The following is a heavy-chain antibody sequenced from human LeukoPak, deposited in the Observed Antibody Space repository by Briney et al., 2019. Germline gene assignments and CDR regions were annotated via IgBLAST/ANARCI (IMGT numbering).Heavy chain of an antibody. D-gene: IGHD5-12*01. CDR1: AFTVSNKY. V-gene: IGHV3-53*01. J-gene: IGHJ4*02. Sequence: PGGSLTLSCADSAFTVSNKYMSWVRQPPGKGLEWVSVIYSDGTTYYTDSVKGRFTISRDNSKNTLYLQMSSVRAEDTALYYCARGGAYDSHGVLDNWGQGALVTVSS. CDR3: ARGGAYDSHGVLDN. CDR2: IYSDGTT.